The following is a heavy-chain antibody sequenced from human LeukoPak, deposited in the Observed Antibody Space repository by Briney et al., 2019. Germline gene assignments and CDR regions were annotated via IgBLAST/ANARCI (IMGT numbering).Heavy chain of an antibody. V-gene: IGHV4-59*08. Sequence: SETLSLTCTVSGGSISSYYWSWIRQPPGKGLEWIGYIYYSGSTNYNPSLKSRVTISVDTSKNQFSLKLSSVTAADTAVYYCARHVALSGSYSVHDAFDIWGQGTMVTVSS. CDR1: GGSISSYY. D-gene: IGHD1-26*01. J-gene: IGHJ3*02. CDR3: ARHVALSGSYSVHDAFDI. CDR2: IYYSGST.